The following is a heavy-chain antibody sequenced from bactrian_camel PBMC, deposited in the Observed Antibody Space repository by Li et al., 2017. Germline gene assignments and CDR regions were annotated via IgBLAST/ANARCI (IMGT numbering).Heavy chain of an antibody. CDR2: INDGGRST. V-gene: IGHV3S1*01. CDR1: GFTFSDYR. D-gene: IGHD4*01. J-gene: IGHJ4*01. Sequence: HVQLVESGGDLVQPGGSLRLSCAASGFTFSDYRMSWVRQAPGKGLEWVSSINDGGRSTFYVDSVKGRFTISRDNAKNTLYLHLNSLKTEDTAMYYCANSRERYSDYVHVYWGQGTQVTVS. CDR3: ANSRERYSDYVHVY.